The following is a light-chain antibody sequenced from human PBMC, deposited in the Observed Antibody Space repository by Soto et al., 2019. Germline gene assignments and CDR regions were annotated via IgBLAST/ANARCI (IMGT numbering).Light chain of an antibody. CDR1: QGSSSY. CDR3: QQLNSYPWT. J-gene: IGKJ1*01. V-gene: IGKV1-9*01. CDR2: AAS. Sequence: DIQLTQSPSLLSASVGDRVTITCRVSQGSSSYLAWYQQKPGKAPKLLIYAASTLQSGVPSRFSGSGSGTEFTLTISSLQPEDFATYYCQQLNSYPWTFGQGTKVEIK.